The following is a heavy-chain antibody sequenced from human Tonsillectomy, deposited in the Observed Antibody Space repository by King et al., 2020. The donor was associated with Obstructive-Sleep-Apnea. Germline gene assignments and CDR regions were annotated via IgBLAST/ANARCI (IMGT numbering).Heavy chain of an antibody. CDR3: AKDGPRITMIVVDSHFDY. Sequence: VQLVESGGGLVQPGGSLRLSCAASGFTFSSYAISWVRQAPGKGLEWVSAISGSGGSKYYADSVNGRFTISRDNSKNTPHLQMNSMRAEDTAVCYCAKDGPRITMIVVDSHFDYWGQGTLVTVSS. CDR2: ISGSGGSK. V-gene: IGHV3-23*04. D-gene: IGHD3-22*01. CDR1: GFTFSSYA. J-gene: IGHJ4*02.